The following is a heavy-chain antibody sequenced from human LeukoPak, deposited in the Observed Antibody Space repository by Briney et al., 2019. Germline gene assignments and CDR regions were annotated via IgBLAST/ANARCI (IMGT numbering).Heavy chain of an antibody. CDR3: ARDPNSAL. J-gene: IGHJ4*02. CDR2: VHTTGST. Sequence: PLETLSLTCTVSGGSISSSYWSWIRQPAGKRLEWIGRVHTTGSTNYNPSFMSRVTMSIDTSKTQFSLKLTSVTAADTAVYYCARDPNSALWGQGILVTVSS. D-gene: IGHD4-23*01. V-gene: IGHV4-4*07. CDR1: GGSISSSY.